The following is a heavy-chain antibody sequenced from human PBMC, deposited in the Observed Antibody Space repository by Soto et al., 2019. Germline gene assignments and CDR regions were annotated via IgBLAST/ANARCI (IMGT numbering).Heavy chain of an antibody. Sequence: SETLSLTCAVYGGSFGGYYWSWIRQPPGKGLEWIGEINHSGSTNYNPSLKSRVTISVDTSKNQFSLRLSSVTAADTAVYYCARGTPITTFGIWGQGTMVTVSS. J-gene: IGHJ3*02. CDR3: ARGTPITTFGI. CDR2: INHSGST. D-gene: IGHD3-3*01. CDR1: GGSFGGYY. V-gene: IGHV4-34*01.